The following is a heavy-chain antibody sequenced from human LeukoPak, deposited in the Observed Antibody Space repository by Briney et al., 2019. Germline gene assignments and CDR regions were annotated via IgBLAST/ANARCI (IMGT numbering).Heavy chain of an antibody. CDR1: GYTFTSYD. V-gene: IGHV1-8*01. D-gene: IGHD6-13*01. J-gene: IGHJ4*02. CDR3: ARGLPAGSSFDY. CDR2: MNPNSGNT. Sequence: ASVKVSCKASGYTFTSYDINWVRQATGQGLEWMGWMNPNSGNTRYAQKFQGRVTMTRNTSISTAYMELSSLRSEDTAVYYCARGLPAGSSFDYWGQGTLVTVSS.